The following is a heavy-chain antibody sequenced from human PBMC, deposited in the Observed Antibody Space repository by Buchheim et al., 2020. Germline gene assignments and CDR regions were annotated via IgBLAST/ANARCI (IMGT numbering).Heavy chain of an antibody. CDR2: INPNSGGT. V-gene: IGHV1-2*04. D-gene: IGHD3-10*01. CDR3: ARDRLTMVRGVIITGSYGMDV. CDR1: GYTFTGYY. Sequence: QVQLVQSGAEVKKPGASVKVSCKASGYTFTGYYMHWVRQAPGQGLEWMGWINPNSGGTNYAQKFQGWVTMTRDTSISTAYMELGRLRSDDTAVYYCARDRLTMVRGVIITGSYGMDVWGQGTT. J-gene: IGHJ6*02.